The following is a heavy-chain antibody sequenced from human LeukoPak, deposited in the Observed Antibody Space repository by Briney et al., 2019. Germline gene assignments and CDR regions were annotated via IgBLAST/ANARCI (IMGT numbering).Heavy chain of an antibody. CDR3: AKDPGRQWLGEYYFDY. V-gene: IGHV3-48*03. J-gene: IGHJ4*02. CDR1: GFSFSSYE. CDR2: IGSSCRTM. Sequence: GGSLRLSCAASGFSFSSYEMNWVRRAPGKGLEWISYIGSSCRTMYYADSVKGRFTISRDNSKNTLYLQMNSLRAEDTAVYYCAKDPGRQWLGEYYFDYWGQGTLVTVSS. D-gene: IGHD6-19*01.